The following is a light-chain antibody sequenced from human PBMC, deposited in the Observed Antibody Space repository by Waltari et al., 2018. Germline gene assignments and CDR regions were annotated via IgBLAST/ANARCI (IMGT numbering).Light chain of an antibody. CDR3: HQHNSWPPLS. J-gene: IGKJ4*01. CDR2: GAS. CDR1: QSVSSN. Sequence: DIVMTQSPLSLPVTPGEPAPIPCRPSQSVSSNLAWYQQKPGQAPRLLIYGASTRATGVPARFSGSGSGTDFTLTISGLQSEDYAVYFCHQHNSWPPLSFGGGTKVEIK. V-gene: IGKV3-15*01.